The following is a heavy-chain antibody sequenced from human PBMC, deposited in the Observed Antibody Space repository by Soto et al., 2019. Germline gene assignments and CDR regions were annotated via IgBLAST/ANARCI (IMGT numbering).Heavy chain of an antibody. V-gene: IGHV3-33*01. D-gene: IGHD6-13*01. CDR3: ARGGGAAAAPHYYYYYGMDV. CDR1: GFTFSSYG. CDR2: IWYDGSNK. J-gene: IGHJ6*02. Sequence: QLGGSLRLSCAASGFTFSSYGMHWVRQAPGKGLEWVAVIWYDGSNKYYADSVKGRFTISRDNSKNTLYLQMNSLRAEDTAVYYCARGGGAAAAPHYYYYYGMDVWGQGTTVTVSS.